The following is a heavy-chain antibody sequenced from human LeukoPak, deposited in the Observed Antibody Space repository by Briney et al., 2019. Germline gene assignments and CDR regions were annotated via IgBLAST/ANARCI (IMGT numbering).Heavy chain of an antibody. Sequence: SETLSLTCAVSGGSISSGGYYWSWIRQPAGKGLEWIGRIYTSGSTNYNPSLKSRVTMSVDTSKNQFSLKLSSVTAADTAVYYCARDGKGDFDYWGQGTLVTVSS. CDR2: IYTSGST. CDR1: GGSISSGGYY. J-gene: IGHJ4*02. V-gene: IGHV4-61*02. CDR3: ARDGKGDFDY. D-gene: IGHD1-1*01.